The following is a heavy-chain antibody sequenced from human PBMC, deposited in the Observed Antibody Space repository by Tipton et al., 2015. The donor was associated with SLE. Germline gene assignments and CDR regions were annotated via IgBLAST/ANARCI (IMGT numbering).Heavy chain of an antibody. D-gene: IGHD3-10*02. CDR1: GGSIRSGGYS. Sequence: TLSLTCAVSGGSIRSGGYSWTWVRQSPGKGLEWIGYVYHGVKTSYNPSLKSRVTISTDKSKNQFSLNLRSVTAADTAVYYCVRCRTLFLMDIWGKGTMVTVSS. J-gene: IGHJ6*03. CDR3: VRCRTLFLMDI. V-gene: IGHV4-30-2*06. CDR2: VYHGVKT.